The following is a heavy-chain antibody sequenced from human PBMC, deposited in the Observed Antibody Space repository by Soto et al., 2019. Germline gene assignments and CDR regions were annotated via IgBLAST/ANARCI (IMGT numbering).Heavy chain of an antibody. CDR1: GYAFTSYG. V-gene: IGHV1-18*04. CDR2: IAPHSGRT. J-gene: IGHJ4*02. CDR3: ARAATGSYHSAY. D-gene: IGHD3-10*01. Sequence: QVQLVQSGPEVKKPGASVRVSCMTSGYAFTSYGVNWVRQVPGQGLEWMGWIAPHSGRTTYLPKFQGRVTITADPSTNTAYMELTSLSSDDTGICFCARAATGSYHSAYWGQGTVVTVSA.